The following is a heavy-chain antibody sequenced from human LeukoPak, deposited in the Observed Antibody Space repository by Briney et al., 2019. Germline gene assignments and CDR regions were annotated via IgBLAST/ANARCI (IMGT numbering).Heavy chain of an antibody. CDR1: GFTFSSYA. Sequence: PGGSLRLSCAASGFTFSSYAMHWVRQAPGKGLEWVAVISYDGSNKYYADSVKGRFTISRDNSKNTLYLQMNSLRAEDTAVYYCARGSTGSGWFSSRGYYFDYWGQGTLVTVSS. J-gene: IGHJ4*02. CDR2: ISYDGSNK. CDR3: ARGSTGSGWFSSRGYYFDY. D-gene: IGHD6-19*01. V-gene: IGHV3-30-3*01.